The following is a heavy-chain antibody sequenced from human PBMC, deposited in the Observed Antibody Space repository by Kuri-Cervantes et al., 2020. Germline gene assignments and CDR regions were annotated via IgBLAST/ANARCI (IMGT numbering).Heavy chain of an antibody. CDR1: GYTFTSYG. V-gene: IGHV1-18*01. D-gene: IGHD3-10*01. J-gene: IGHJ6*02. CDR3: ARDRGLLLLWFGESGNYYGMDV. CDR2: ISAYNGNT. Sequence: ASVKVSCKASGYTFTSYGISWVRQAPGQGLEWMGWISAYNGNTNYAQKLQGRVTMTTDTSTSTAYMELSSLRSEDTAVYYCARDRGLLLLWFGESGNYYGMDVWGQGTTVTVSS.